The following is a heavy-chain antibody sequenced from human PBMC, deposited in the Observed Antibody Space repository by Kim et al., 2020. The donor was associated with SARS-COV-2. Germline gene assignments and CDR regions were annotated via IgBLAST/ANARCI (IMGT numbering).Heavy chain of an antibody. CDR1: GYTFTTYA. J-gene: IGHJ5*02. CDR2: INTNTGNP. Sequence: ASVKVSCKASGYTFTTYAMNWVRQAPGQGLEWMGWINTNTGNPTYAQGFTGRFVFSLDTSVSTAYLQISSPKAEDTAVYYCARRSIIGTTGWFDPWGQGTLVTVSS. V-gene: IGHV7-4-1*02. D-gene: IGHD1-20*01. CDR3: ARRSIIGTTGWFDP.